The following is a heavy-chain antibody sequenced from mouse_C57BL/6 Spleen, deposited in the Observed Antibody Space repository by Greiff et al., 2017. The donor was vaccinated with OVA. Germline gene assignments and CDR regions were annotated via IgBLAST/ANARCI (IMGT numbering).Heavy chain of an antibody. J-gene: IGHJ4*01. CDR3: TRGYSNYPYYAMDY. CDR1: GYTFTSYW. Sequence: VQLQQSGTVLARPGASVKMSCKTSGYTFTSYWMHWVKQRPGQGLEWIGAIYPGNSDTSYNQKFKGKAKLTAVTSASTAYMELSSLTNEDSAVYYCTRGYSNYPYYAMDYWGQGTSVTVSS. V-gene: IGHV1-5*01. D-gene: IGHD2-5*01. CDR2: IYPGNSDT.